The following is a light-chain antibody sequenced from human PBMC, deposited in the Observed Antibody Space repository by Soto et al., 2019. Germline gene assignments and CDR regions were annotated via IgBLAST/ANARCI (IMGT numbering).Light chain of an antibody. V-gene: IGKV1-39*01. CDR1: QSISSY. CDR3: QQSYSTLPT. CDR2: AAS. J-gene: IGKJ3*01. Sequence: DIPMTQSPSSLSASVGDRVTITCRASQSISSYLNWYQQKPGKAPKLLIYAASSLQSGVPSRFSGSGSGTDCTLTISSLQPEDFATYYCQQSYSTLPTFGPGTKVAIK.